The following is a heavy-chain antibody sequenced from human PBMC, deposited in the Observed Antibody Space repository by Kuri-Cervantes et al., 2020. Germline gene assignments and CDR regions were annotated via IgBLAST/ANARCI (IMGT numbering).Heavy chain of an antibody. V-gene: IGHV1-46*01. CDR2: INPSGGST. Sequence: ASVKVSCKASGYTFTSYDINWVRQAPGQGLEWMGIINPSGGSTSYAQKFQGRVTMTEDTSTDTAYMELSSLRSEDTAVYYCATGLGYYDFWSGFTPLDDYWGQGTLVTVSS. CDR3: ATGLGYYDFWSGFTPLDDY. CDR1: GYTFTSYD. D-gene: IGHD3-3*01. J-gene: IGHJ4*02.